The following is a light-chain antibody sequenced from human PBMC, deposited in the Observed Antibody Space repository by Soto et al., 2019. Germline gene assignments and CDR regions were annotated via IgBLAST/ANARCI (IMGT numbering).Light chain of an antibody. CDR1: QSISSY. Sequence: DIQMTQSPSSLSASVGDRVTITCRASQSISSYLNWYQQKPGKAPNLLIYAAYSLQSGVPSRFSGSESGTDFAITISSLQPEDFATYYCQQSYSTPFTFGGGTEVEIK. CDR3: QQSYSTPFT. CDR2: AAY. J-gene: IGKJ4*01. V-gene: IGKV1-39*01.